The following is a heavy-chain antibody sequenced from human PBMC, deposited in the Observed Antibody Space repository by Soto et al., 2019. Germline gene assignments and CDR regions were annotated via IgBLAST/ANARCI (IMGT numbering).Heavy chain of an antibody. CDR1: GFTFSDYY. CDR3: ASTLGANYGLDY. V-gene: IGHV3-11*06. CDR2: ISSSSSYT. Sequence: GGSLRLSCAASGFTFSDYYMSWIRQAPGKGLEWVSYISSSSSYTNYADSVKGRFTISRDNAKNSLYLQMNSLRAEDTAVYYCASTLGANYGLDYWGQGTLVTVSS. D-gene: IGHD1-26*01. J-gene: IGHJ4*02.